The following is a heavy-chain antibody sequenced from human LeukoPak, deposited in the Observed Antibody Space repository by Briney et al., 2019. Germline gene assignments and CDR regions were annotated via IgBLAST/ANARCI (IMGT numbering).Heavy chain of an antibody. D-gene: IGHD3-16*01. CDR1: GVSIRTYY. CDR3: ARGGDFEIDQ. V-gene: IGHV4-59*01. J-gene: IGHJ4*02. Sequence: SETLSLTCSVSGVSIRTYYWNWIRQPPGKGPEWIGYIYRGSTNYYPSLESRVTISVDTSKNQFSLKLTSVTAADTAVYYCARGGDFEIDQWGQGILVTVSS. CDR2: IYRGST.